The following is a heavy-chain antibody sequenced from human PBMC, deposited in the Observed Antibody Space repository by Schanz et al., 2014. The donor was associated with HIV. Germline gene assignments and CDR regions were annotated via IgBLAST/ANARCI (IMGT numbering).Heavy chain of an antibody. Sequence: QVQLQESGPGLLKPSETLSLTCTVSGDSISTYYWSWIRQAPGKGLEWIGNVFSNGATKYNPSLQSRVTISVDTSKNQFSLKLTSLTAADTAVYYCVVGHNHDFWGQGTLVAVSS. V-gene: IGHV4-59*01. CDR1: GDSISTYY. CDR2: VFSNGAT. CDR3: VVGHNHDF. D-gene: IGHD1-1*01. J-gene: IGHJ4*02.